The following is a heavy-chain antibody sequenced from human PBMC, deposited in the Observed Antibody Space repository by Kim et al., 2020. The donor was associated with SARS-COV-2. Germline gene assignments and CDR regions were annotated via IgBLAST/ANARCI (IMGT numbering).Heavy chain of an antibody. Sequence: YAGSGKCRFTISSENSKNTLYLQMNSLRAEDTAVYYCAKGSGSYYSYFDYWGQGTLVTVSS. D-gene: IGHD3-10*01. V-gene: IGHV3-30*02. CDR3: AKGSGSYYSYFDY. J-gene: IGHJ4*02.